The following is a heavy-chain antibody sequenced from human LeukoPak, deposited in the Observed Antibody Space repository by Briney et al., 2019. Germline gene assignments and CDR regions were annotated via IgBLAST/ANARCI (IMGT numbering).Heavy chain of an antibody. D-gene: IGHD2-2*01. J-gene: IGHJ5*02. CDR3: AKVGDCTSCYSSWFDP. Sequence: GGSLRLSCAASGFTFSSYAMSWVRQAPGKGLEWVSAISGGGGSTYYADSVKGRFTISRDNSKNTLYLQMNSLRAEDTAVYYCAKVGDCTSCYSSWFDPWGQGTLVTVSS. CDR1: GFTFSSYA. V-gene: IGHV3-23*01. CDR2: ISGGGGST.